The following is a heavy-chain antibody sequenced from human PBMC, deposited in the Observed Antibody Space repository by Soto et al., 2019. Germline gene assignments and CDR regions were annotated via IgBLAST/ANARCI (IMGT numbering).Heavy chain of an antibody. CDR2: IIPIFGTA. V-gene: IGHV1-69*06. Sequence: SVKVSGKASGVTFSSYAISWVRQAPGQGLEWMGGIIPIFGTANYAQKFQGRVTITADKSTSTAYMELSSLRSDDTAVYYCARVVLVVVAAGSFDYWGQGTLVTVSS. D-gene: IGHD2-15*01. CDR1: GVTFSSYA. CDR3: ARVVLVVVAAGSFDY. J-gene: IGHJ4*02.